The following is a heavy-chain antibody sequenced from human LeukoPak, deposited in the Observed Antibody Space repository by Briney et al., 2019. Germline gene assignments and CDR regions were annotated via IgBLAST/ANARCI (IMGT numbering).Heavy chain of an antibody. Sequence: ASVKVSCKASGYTFTSYVITWVRQAPGQGLEWMGWISAYNGNTNYAQKLQGRVTMTTDTSTSTAYMELRSLTSDDTAVYYCARETYSNILTGTDYWGPGTLVTVSS. D-gene: IGHD3-9*01. V-gene: IGHV1-18*01. J-gene: IGHJ4*02. CDR2: ISAYNGNT. CDR1: GYTFTSYV. CDR3: ARETYSNILTGTDY.